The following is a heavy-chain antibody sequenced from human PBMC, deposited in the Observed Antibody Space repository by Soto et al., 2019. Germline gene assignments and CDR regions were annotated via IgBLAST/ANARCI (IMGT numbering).Heavy chain of an antibody. CDR3: ARRPDAFDI. J-gene: IGHJ3*02. V-gene: IGHV3-23*01. CDR1: GSTFTDFT. CDR2: ISGDGLST. Sequence: GGSLSLSCAGSGSTFTDFTMTWVRQAPGKGLEWVSAISGDGLSTYYAGSVKGRFTISRDNSKTTLYLQMNSLRAGDTAVYYCARRPDAFDIWGRGTMVTVSS.